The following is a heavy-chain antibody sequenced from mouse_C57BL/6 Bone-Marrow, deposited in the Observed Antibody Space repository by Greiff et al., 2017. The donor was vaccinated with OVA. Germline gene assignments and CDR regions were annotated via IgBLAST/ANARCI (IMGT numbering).Heavy chain of an antibody. CDR1: GYTFTSYD. V-gene: IGHV1-85*01. D-gene: IGHD1-1*01. CDR3: AREGVTTVVRAMDY. J-gene: IGHJ4*01. Sequence: VKLQQSGPELVKPGASVKLSCKASGYTFTSYDINWVKQRPGQGLEWIGWIYPRDGSTKYNEKFKGKATLTVDTSSSTAYMELHSLTSEESAVYFCAREGVTTVVRAMDYWGQGTSVTVSS. CDR2: IYPRDGST.